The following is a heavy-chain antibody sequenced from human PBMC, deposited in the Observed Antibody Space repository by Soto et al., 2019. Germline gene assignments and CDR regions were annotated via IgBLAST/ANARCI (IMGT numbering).Heavy chain of an antibody. J-gene: IGHJ5*02. CDR3: ASETRNLHGDYEGINWFDP. D-gene: IGHD4-17*01. CDR1: GFTFSSYS. Sequence: GGSLRLSCAASGFTFSSYSMNWVRQAPGKGLEWVSSISSSSSYIYYADSVKGRFTISRDNAKNSLYLQMNSLRAEDTAVYYCASETRNLHGDYEGINWFDPWGQGTLVTVSS. CDR2: ISSSSSYI. V-gene: IGHV3-21*01.